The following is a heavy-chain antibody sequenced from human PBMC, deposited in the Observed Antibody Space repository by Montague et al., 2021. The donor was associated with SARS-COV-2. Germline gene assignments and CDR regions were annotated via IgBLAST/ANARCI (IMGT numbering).Heavy chain of an antibody. CDR3: AKQPGAEAVVYWYFDL. CDR1: GFALNNFA. D-gene: IGHD6-19*01. Sequence: SLRLSCAASGFALNNFAMSWVRQAPGKGLEWVSSIFGSAAGTYYADSVKGRFTISRDNSKNTLYLQMNSLKAEDTAKYYCAKQPGAEAVVYWYFDLWGRGTVVSVSS. J-gene: IGHJ2*01. CDR2: IFGSAAGT. V-gene: IGHV3-23*01.